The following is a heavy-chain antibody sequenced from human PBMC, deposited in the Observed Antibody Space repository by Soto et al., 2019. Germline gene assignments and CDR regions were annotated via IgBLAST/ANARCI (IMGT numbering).Heavy chain of an antibody. CDR3: ARGDIVVVPAASRSYYYGMDV. Sequence: GASVQGSCKASGGTFSSYAISWVREAPGQGLEWMGGIIPIFGTANYAQKFQGRVTITADESTSTAYMELSSLRSEDTAVYYCARGDIVVVPAASRSYYYGMDVWGQGTTVTVSS. CDR2: IIPIFGTA. V-gene: IGHV1-69*13. J-gene: IGHJ6*02. CDR1: GGTFSSYA. D-gene: IGHD2-2*01.